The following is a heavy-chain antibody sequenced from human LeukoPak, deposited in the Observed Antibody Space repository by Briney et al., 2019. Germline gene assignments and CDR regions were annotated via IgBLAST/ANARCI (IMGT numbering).Heavy chain of an antibody. Sequence: GGSLRLSCAASGFTFSSYSMNWVRQAPGKGLEWVSSISSSSSYIYYADSAKGRFTISRDNAKNSLYLQMNSLRAEDTAVYYCARAREQQLNGMDVWGQGTTVTVSS. D-gene: IGHD6-13*01. CDR3: ARAREQQLNGMDV. CDR1: GFTFSSYS. J-gene: IGHJ6*02. CDR2: ISSSSSYI. V-gene: IGHV3-21*01.